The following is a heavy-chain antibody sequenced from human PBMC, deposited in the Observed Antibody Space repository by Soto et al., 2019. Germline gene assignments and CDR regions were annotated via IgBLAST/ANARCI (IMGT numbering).Heavy chain of an antibody. J-gene: IGHJ6*02. D-gene: IGHD1-26*01. CDR2: IYPGDSDT. Sequence: GESLKISCKGSGYSFTSYWIGWVRQMAVKGLEWMGIIYPGDSDTRYSPSFQGQVTISADKSISTAYLQWSSLKASDTAMYYCARVVWDAYYYYGMDVWGQGTTVTVSS. CDR1: GYSFTSYW. CDR3: ARVVWDAYYYYGMDV. V-gene: IGHV5-51*01.